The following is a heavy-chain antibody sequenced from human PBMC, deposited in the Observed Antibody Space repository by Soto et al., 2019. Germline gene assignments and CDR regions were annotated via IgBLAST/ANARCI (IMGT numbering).Heavy chain of an antibody. CDR2: MYNTGST. CDR3: ARDLWGYCGTDCYPLDV. V-gene: IGHV4-59*01. J-gene: IGHJ6*02. D-gene: IGHD2-21*02. CDR1: GGSISGYY. Sequence: PSETLSLTCTVSGGSISGYYWSWIRQPPGKGLEWIGHMYNTGSTVYNPSFKSRVTISVDTSKNQFSLKLNSVTAADTAVYYCARDLWGYCGTDCYPLDVWGQGTTVTSP.